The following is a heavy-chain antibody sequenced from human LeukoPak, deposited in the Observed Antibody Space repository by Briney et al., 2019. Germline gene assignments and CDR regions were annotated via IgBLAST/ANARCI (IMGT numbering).Heavy chain of an antibody. Sequence: PGGSLRLSCAASGFTFGSYAMSWVRQAPGRGLEWVANIKQDGSEKYYVDSVKGRFTISRDNAKNSLYLQMNSLTVEDTAVYYCARDDSGPHYWGQGTLVTVSS. D-gene: IGHD6-19*01. J-gene: IGHJ4*02. V-gene: IGHV3-7*01. CDR3: ARDDSGPHY. CDR1: GFTFGSYA. CDR2: IKQDGSEK.